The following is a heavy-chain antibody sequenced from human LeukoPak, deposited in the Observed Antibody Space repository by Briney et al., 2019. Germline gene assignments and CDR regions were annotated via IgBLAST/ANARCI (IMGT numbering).Heavy chain of an antibody. Sequence: SETLSLTCTVSGGSISSYYWSWIRQPPGKGLEWIGYIYYSGGTNYNPSLKSRVTISVDTSKNQFSLKLSSVTAADTAVYYCARHAHYDFWSASSSSYYYYGMDVWGQGTTVTVSS. CDR1: GGSISSYY. CDR2: IYYSGGT. CDR3: ARHAHYDFWSASSSSYYYYGMDV. J-gene: IGHJ6*02. D-gene: IGHD3-3*01. V-gene: IGHV4-59*08.